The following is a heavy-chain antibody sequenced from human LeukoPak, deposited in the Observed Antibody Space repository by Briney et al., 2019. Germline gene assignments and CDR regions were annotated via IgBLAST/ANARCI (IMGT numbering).Heavy chain of an antibody. J-gene: IGHJ4*02. CDR1: GYTFINYD. CDR3: ARGPLFEFDY. Sequence: ASVKVSCTTSGYTFINYDINWVRQAAGQGLEWMGWMNPKSGNTGYAPKFQGRVTMTRTTPINTAYLELSSLNFEDTAVYYCARGPLFEFDYWGQGTPVTVSS. CDR2: MNPKSGNT. D-gene: IGHD3-3*01. V-gene: IGHV1-8*01.